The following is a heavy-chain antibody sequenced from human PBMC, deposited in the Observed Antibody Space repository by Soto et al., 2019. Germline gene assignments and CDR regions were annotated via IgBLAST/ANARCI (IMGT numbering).Heavy chain of an antibody. V-gene: IGHV3-21*01. J-gene: IGHJ1*01. Sequence: GGSLRLSCAASGFTLSSYSMNWVRQAPGKGLEWVSSISSSSSYIYYADSVKGRFTISRDNAKNSLYLQMNSLRAEDTAVYYCASVPDYGDFNPAEYFQHWGQGTLVTVSS. CDR1: GFTLSSYS. CDR2: ISSSSSYI. D-gene: IGHD4-17*01. CDR3: ASVPDYGDFNPAEYFQH.